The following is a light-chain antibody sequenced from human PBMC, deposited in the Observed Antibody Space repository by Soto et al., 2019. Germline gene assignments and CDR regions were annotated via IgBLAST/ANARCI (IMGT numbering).Light chain of an antibody. CDR2: GNS. V-gene: IGLV1-40*01. CDR3: TSYAGIKNFAVM. Sequence: QSVLTQPPSVSGAPGQRVTISCTGSSSNIGAGYDVHWYQQLPGTAPKLLIYGNSNRPSGVPDRFSGSKSGTSASLAITGLQAEDEADYYCTSYAGIKNFAVMFGGGTQLTVL. CDR1: SSNIGAGYD. J-gene: IGLJ3*02.